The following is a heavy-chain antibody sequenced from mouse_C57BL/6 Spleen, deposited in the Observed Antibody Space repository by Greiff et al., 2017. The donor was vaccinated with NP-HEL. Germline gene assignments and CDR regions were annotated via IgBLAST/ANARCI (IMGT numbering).Heavy chain of an antibody. V-gene: IGHV1-82*01. CDR1: GYAFSSSW. J-gene: IGHJ1*03. CDR2: IYPGDGDT. CDR3: VKFITTVVRYFDV. D-gene: IGHD1-1*01. Sequence: VQLQQSGPELVKPGASVKISCKASGYAFSSSWMNWVKQRPGKGLEWIGRIYPGDGDTNYNGKFKGKATLTAYKSSSTAYMQLSSLTSEDSAVYFCVKFITTVVRYFDVWGTGTTVTVSS.